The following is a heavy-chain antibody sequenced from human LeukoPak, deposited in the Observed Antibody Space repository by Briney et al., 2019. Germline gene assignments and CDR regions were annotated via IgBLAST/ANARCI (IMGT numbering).Heavy chain of an antibody. Sequence: SVKVSCKASGGTFSSYSISWVRQAPGQGLEWMGRIIPILGITNYAQKFQGRVTITAGKSTSTAYMDLSSLRSEDTAVYYCARSTGYSTSWFDYWGQGTLVTVSS. CDR3: ARSTGYSTSWFDY. D-gene: IGHD6-13*01. V-gene: IGHV1-69*02. CDR1: GGTFSSYS. CDR2: IIPILGIT. J-gene: IGHJ4*02.